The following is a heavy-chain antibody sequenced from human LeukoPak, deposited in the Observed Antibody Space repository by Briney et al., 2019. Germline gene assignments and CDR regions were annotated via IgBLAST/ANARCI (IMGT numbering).Heavy chain of an antibody. D-gene: IGHD3-10*01. Sequence: GGSLRLSCAASGFTFSSYSMNWVRQAPGKGLEWVSSISSSSSYIYYPDSVKGRFTISRDNAKNSLYLQMNSLRAEDMAVYYCARVRSNYYGSGSYYKPLRNYCYMDVWGKGTTVTVSS. V-gene: IGHV3-21*01. CDR1: GFTFSSYS. J-gene: IGHJ6*03. CDR2: ISSSSSYI. CDR3: ARVRSNYYGSGSYYKPLRNYCYMDV.